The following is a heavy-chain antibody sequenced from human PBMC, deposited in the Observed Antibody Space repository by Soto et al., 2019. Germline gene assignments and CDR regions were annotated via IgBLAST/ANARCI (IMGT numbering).Heavy chain of an antibody. Sequence: ASVKVSCKASGYTFTGYYLHWVRQAPGQGLEWMGWINPNSGGTNYAQKFQGRVTMTRDTSISTAYMELSRLRSADTAVYYCARDRGHYYDSRGYWNWFDTWGQGTLVTVSS. V-gene: IGHV1-2*02. J-gene: IGHJ5*02. CDR2: INPNSGGT. CDR3: ARDRGHYYDSRGYWNWFDT. D-gene: IGHD3-22*01. CDR1: GYTFTGYY.